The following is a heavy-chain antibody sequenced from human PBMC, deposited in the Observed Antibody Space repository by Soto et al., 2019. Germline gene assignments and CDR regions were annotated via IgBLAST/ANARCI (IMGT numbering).Heavy chain of an antibody. Sequence: QVQLVESGGGVVQPGRSLRLSCAASGFTFSSYGMHWVRQAPGKGLEWVAVISYDGSNKYYADSVKGRFTISRDNSKNSLYLQMNSLRAEDTAVYYCAKDRVPLRSGESPTYYYYGMGVWGQGTTVTVSS. CDR2: ISYDGSNK. V-gene: IGHV3-30*18. CDR3: AKDRVPLRSGESPTYYYYGMGV. CDR1: GFTFSSYG. D-gene: IGHD2-21*01. J-gene: IGHJ6*02.